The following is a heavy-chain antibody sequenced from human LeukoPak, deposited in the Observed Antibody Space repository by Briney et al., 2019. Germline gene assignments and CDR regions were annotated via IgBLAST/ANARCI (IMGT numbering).Heavy chain of an antibody. Sequence: PGGSLRLSCAASGFTFSSYSMNWVRQAPGKGLEWVSSISTSSNYIYYADSVKGRFTISRDNAKNSLYLQMNSLRTEDTAVYYCARLSTKGAFDIWGQGTMVTVSS. CDR3: ARLSTKGAFDI. V-gene: IGHV3-21*01. D-gene: IGHD2-2*01. J-gene: IGHJ3*02. CDR1: GFTFSSYS. CDR2: ISTSSNYI.